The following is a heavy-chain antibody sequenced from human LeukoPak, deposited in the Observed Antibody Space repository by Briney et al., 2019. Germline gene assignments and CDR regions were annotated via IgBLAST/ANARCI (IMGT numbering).Heavy chain of an antibody. CDR3: ARDWGSSSAFDI. Sequence: KASETLSLTCAVSGGSISSGGYSWSWIRQPPGKGLEWIGYIYHSGSTYYNPSLKSRVTISVDRSKNQFSLKLSSVTAADTAVYYCARDWGSSSAFDIWGQGTMVTVSS. J-gene: IGHJ3*02. CDR1: GGSISSGGYS. D-gene: IGHD6-6*01. V-gene: IGHV4-30-2*01. CDR2: IYHSGST.